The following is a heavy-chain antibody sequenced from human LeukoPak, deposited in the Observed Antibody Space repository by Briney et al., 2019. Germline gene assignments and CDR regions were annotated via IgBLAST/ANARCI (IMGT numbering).Heavy chain of an antibody. V-gene: IGHV3-21*01. CDR1: GFTFSSYS. Sequence: GGPLRLSCAASGFTFSSYSMNWVRQAPGKGLEWVSSISSSSSYIYYADSVKGRFTIPRDNAKNSLYLQMNSLRAEDTAVYYCARDPVVTGPLDYWGQGTLVTVSS. CDR3: ARDPVVTGPLDY. CDR2: ISSSSSYI. D-gene: IGHD2-21*02. J-gene: IGHJ4*02.